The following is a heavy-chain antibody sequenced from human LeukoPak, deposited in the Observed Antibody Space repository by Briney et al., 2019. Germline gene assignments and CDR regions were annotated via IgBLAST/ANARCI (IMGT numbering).Heavy chain of an antibody. D-gene: IGHD3-16*02. CDR1: GFTFSGYW. J-gene: IGHJ4*02. Sequence: GGSLRLSCAASGFTFSGYWMSWVRQAPGKGLEWVANIKQDGSEKYYVDSVKGRFTISRDNAKNSLYLQMNSLRAEDTAVYYCARVFTHYVWGSYRSYFDYWGQGTLVTVSS. V-gene: IGHV3-7*01. CDR2: IKQDGSEK. CDR3: ARVFTHYVWGSYRSYFDY.